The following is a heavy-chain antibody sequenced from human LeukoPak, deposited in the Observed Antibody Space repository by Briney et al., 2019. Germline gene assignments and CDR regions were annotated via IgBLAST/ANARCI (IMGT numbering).Heavy chain of an antibody. J-gene: IGHJ6*02. CDR2: IYYSGST. CDR1: RGSINCKY. CDR3: ARDRSGPDDYGMDV. D-gene: IGHD3-10*01. V-gene: IGHV4-59*01. Sequence: SENLSFNCTNPRGSINCKYWRWIRQPPGKGLEWIGYIYYSGSTNYNPSLKSRVTISVDTSKNQFSLKLSSVTAADTAVYYCARDRSGPDDYGMDVWGQGTTVTVSS.